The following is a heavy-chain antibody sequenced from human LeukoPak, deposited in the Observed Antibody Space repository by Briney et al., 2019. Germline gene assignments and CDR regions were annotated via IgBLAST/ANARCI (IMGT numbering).Heavy chain of an antibody. CDR1: GFTFSNYG. CDR3: AKDYNWNDVRGTMDY. V-gene: IGHV3-23*01. D-gene: IGHD1-1*01. Sequence: GGSLRLSCAVSGFTFSNYGMNWVRQAPGKGLEWVSGITSRGGSTYYADSVKGRFTISRDNSKSTLYLQVNSLRAEDTAIYYCAKDYNWNDVRGTMDYWGQGTLVTVS. CDR2: ITSRGGST. J-gene: IGHJ4*02.